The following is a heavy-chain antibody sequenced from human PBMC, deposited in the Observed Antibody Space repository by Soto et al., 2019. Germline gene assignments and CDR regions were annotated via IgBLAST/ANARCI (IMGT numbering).Heavy chain of an antibody. Sequence: QVQLVQSGAEVKKPGSSVKVSCKASGGTFSSHGISWVRQAPGQGLEWMGGIVPIFGTADDAQRFRGRVTITADESQSTAYMELSSLRSEDTVVYYCARGRYSGYDMPDTYYYYNYGMDVWGQGTTVTVSS. D-gene: IGHD5-12*01. CDR1: GGTFSSHG. J-gene: IGHJ6*02. CDR3: ARGRYSGYDMPDTYYYYNYGMDV. V-gene: IGHV1-69*12. CDR2: IVPIFGTA.